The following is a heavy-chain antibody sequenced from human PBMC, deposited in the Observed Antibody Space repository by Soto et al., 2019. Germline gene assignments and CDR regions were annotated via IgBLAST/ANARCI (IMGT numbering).Heavy chain of an antibody. CDR2: IYYSGST. CDR3: ERYGGITMARRVLVY. Sequence: SETLSLTCTVSGGSISSGGYYWSWIRQHPGKGLEWIGYIYYSGSTNYNPSLKSRVTISVDTSKNQFSLKLSSVTAADTAVYYCERYGGITMARRVLVYWGQGTLVTVSS. CDR1: GGSISSGGYY. D-gene: IGHD3-10*01. J-gene: IGHJ4*02. V-gene: IGHV4-31*03.